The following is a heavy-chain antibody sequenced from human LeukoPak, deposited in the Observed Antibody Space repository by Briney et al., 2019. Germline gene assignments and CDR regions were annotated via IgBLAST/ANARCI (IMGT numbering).Heavy chain of an antibody. CDR1: GFTFSNYG. V-gene: IGHV3-30*18. Sequence: GGSLRLPCAASGFTFSNYGMHWVRQAPGKGLEWVAVMPYDGSNEYYADSVKGRFTISRDNSKNTLYLQMNSLRAEDTAVYYCAKNVTPTIVAPAFDPWGQGTLVTVSS. CDR2: MPYDGSNE. D-gene: IGHD2-2*01. J-gene: IGHJ5*02. CDR3: AKNVTPTIVAPAFDP.